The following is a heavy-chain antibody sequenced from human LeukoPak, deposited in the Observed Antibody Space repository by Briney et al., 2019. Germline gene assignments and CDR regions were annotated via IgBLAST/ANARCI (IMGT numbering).Heavy chain of an antibody. J-gene: IGHJ6*02. Sequence: GASVKVSCKASGFTFTSSAMQWVRQARGQRLEWIGWIVVGSGNTNYARKFQERVTITRDMSTSTAYMELSSLRSEDTAVYYCAADRFGGYYGMDVWGQGTTVTVSS. D-gene: IGHD3-16*01. CDR3: AADRFGGYYGMDV. V-gene: IGHV1-58*02. CDR2: IVVGSGNT. CDR1: GFTFTSSA.